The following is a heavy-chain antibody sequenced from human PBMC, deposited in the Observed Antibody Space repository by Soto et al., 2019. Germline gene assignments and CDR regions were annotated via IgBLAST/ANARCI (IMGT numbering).Heavy chain of an antibody. CDR1: VFPINTFDYY. CDR3: ARAGLSYGQILF. CDR2: VFYSWAT. D-gene: IGHD3-10*01. J-gene: IGHJ4*02. Sequence: KPSGTLSLTCNVSVFPINTFDYYWNCIRQHPGKGLEWIGYVFYSWATNYSPSLKSRAAISMDTSKNQFSLSLTSVTSAETAVYYCARAGLSYGQILFWGQRPRLTVSS. V-gene: IGHV4-30-4*01.